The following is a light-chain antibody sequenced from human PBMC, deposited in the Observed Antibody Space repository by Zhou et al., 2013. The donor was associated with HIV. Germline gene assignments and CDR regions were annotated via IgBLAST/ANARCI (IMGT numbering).Light chain of an antibody. Sequence: DIQMTQSPSTLSASVGDRVTITCRASQSIGTYLNWYQQKPGRAPKRLVYVASGFQGGVPSRFSGSGSGTEFTLTIAGLQLDDLATYYCQQYNSFELSFGGGTKVDIK. V-gene: IGKV1-5*01. J-gene: IGKJ4*01. CDR3: QQYNSFELS. CDR1: QSIGTY. CDR2: VAS.